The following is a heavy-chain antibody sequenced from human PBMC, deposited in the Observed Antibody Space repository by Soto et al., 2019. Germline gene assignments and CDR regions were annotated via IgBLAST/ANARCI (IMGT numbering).Heavy chain of an antibody. J-gene: IGHJ4*02. Sequence: EVQLVESGGGLVQPGGSLRLSGAASGFSLINYVMNWVRQAPGKGLEWISSIGSSSGTMFHADSVKGRFTIATDSAKSALYLQTTSLGAHATSIYYCARVRSSRWPSFFDYWGPGALVTAYS. V-gene: IGHV3-48*01. CDR1: GFSLINYV. CDR3: ARVRSSRWPSFFDY. CDR2: IGSSSGTM. D-gene: IGHD6-19*01.